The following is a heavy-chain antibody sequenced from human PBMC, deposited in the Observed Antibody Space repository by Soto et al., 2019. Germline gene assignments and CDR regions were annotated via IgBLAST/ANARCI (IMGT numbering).Heavy chain of an antibody. CDR2: IYHSGTT. V-gene: IGHV4-4*02. CDR1: GASISNTDW. CDR3: ALPGAGDFDY. Sequence: QVQLQESGPGLVEPSGTLSLTCAVSGASISNTDWWSWVRQRPGKGLEWIGEIYHSGTTNCDPSLKSRVTISLDKSKSQFSLKLTSVTAADTTVYYCALPGAGDFDYWGQGTLVTVSS. D-gene: IGHD6-13*01. J-gene: IGHJ4*02.